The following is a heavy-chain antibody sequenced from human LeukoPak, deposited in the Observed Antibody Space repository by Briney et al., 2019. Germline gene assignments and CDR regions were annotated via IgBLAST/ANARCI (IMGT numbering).Heavy chain of an antibody. V-gene: IGHV3-23*01. CDR3: AKQGSSFDCSGGSCYDVYYYYYMDV. CDR2: ISGSGGST. CDR1: GFTFSSYA. J-gene: IGHJ6*03. D-gene: IGHD2-15*01. Sequence: GGSLRLSCAASGFTFSSYAMSWVRQAPGKGLEWVSAISGSGGSTYYADSVKGRFTISRDNSKNTLYLQMNSLRAEDTAVYYCAKQGSSFDCSGGSCYDVYYYYYMDVWGKGTTVTVSS.